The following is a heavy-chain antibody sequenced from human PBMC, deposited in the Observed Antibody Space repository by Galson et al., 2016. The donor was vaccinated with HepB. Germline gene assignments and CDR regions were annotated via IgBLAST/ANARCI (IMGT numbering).Heavy chain of an antibody. CDR3: AAEGEYEFWSGAFDI. D-gene: IGHD3-3*01. Sequence: SVKVSCKASGFTFTSSAVQWVRQARGQRLEWIGWIVVGSGNTNYAQKFQERVTITRDMSTSTAYMELSSLRSEDTAVYYCAAEGEYEFWSGAFDIWGQGTMVTVSS. CDR2: IVVGSGNT. J-gene: IGHJ3*02. CDR1: GFTFTSSA. V-gene: IGHV1-58*01.